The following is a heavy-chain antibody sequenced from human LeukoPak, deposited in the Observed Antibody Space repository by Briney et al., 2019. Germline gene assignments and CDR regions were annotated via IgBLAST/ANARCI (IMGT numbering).Heavy chain of an antibody. Sequence: GGSLRLSCVASGFTFSRHDMNWVRKAPGKGLEWVAVISYDGSNKYYADSVKGRFTISRDNSKNTLYLQMNSLRTEDTAVYYCAKGVSSSWSNDAFDIWGQGTMVTVSS. D-gene: IGHD6-13*01. CDR1: GFTFSRHD. CDR2: ISYDGSNK. V-gene: IGHV3-30*18. J-gene: IGHJ3*02. CDR3: AKGVSSSWSNDAFDI.